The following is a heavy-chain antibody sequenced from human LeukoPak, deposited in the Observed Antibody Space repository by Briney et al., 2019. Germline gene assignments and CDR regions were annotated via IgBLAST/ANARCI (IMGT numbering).Heavy chain of an antibody. V-gene: IGHV3-53*05. Sequence: GGSLRLSCAASGFTVSSNYMSWVRQAPGKGLEWVSIIYSGGSTYYADSVKGRFTISRDNSKNTLYLQMNSLRAEDTAVYYCARGPPPMAFDIWGQGTMVTVSS. CDR3: ARGPPPMAFDI. CDR1: GFTVSSNY. CDR2: IYSGGST. J-gene: IGHJ3*02.